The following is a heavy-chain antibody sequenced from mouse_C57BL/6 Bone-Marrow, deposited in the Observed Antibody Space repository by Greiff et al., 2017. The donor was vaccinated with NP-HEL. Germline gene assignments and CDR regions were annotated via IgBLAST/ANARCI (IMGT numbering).Heavy chain of an antibody. Sequence: VQLQQSGAELARPGASVKMSCKASGYTFTSYTMHWVKQRPGQGLEWIGYINPSSGYTKYNQKFKDKATLTADKSSSTAYMQLSSLTSEDSAVYYCARSIYYDYDDVSWFAYWGQGTLVTVSA. J-gene: IGHJ3*01. CDR1: GYTFTSYT. CDR3: ARSIYYDYDDVSWFAY. CDR2: INPSSGYT. V-gene: IGHV1-4*01. D-gene: IGHD2-4*01.